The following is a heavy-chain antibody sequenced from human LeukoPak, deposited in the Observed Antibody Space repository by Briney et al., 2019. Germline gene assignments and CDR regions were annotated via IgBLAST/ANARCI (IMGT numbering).Heavy chain of an antibody. D-gene: IGHD3-10*01. J-gene: IGHJ4*02. Sequence: GGSLRLSCAASGFTFTSFWMSWVRQAPGTGLQWLANINEDGSEEYYVDSVEGRFTISRDNAKNSVNLQMNSLRVDDTAVYYCARVGWLDGSDYWGPGTLVTVSS. CDR1: GFTFTSFW. CDR3: ARVGWLDGSDY. V-gene: IGHV3-7*05. CDR2: INEDGSEE.